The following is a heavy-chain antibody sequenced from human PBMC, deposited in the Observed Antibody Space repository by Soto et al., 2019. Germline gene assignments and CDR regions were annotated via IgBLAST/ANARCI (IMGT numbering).Heavy chain of an antibody. D-gene: IGHD2-2*02. V-gene: IGHV4-59*08. CDR3: ARLACSSTRCFTYFDY. CDR2: VSDSGST. CDR1: GASISSYY. J-gene: IGHJ4*02. Sequence: PSETLSLTCTVSGASISSYYWSWVRQSPGKGLEWIGYVSDSGSTNYNPSLQSRVTISVDTSKNQFSLKLSSVTAADTAVYYCARLACSSTRCFTYFDYWGQGALVTVSS.